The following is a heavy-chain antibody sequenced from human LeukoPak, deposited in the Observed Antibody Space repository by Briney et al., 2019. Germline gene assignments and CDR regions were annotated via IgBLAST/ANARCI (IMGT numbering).Heavy chain of an antibody. J-gene: IGHJ6*03. Sequence: PSETLSLTYTVSGGSISSGGYYWSWIRQPPGKGLEWIGYIYHSGSTYYNPSLKSRVTISVDRSKNQFSLKLSSVTAADTAVYYCARDHYHDSSGYPLRHMDVWGKGTTVTVSS. CDR2: IYHSGST. CDR3: ARDHYHDSSGYPLRHMDV. D-gene: IGHD3-22*01. V-gene: IGHV4-30-2*01. CDR1: GGSISSGGYY.